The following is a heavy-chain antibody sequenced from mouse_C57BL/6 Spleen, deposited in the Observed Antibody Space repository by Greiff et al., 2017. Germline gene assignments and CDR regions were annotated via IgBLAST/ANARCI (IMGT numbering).Heavy chain of an antibody. CDR3: LYGSSPYYAMDY. J-gene: IGHJ4*01. V-gene: IGHV1-22*01. Sequence: EVMLVESGPELVKPGASVKMSCKASGYTFTDYNMHWVKQSHGKSLEWIGYINPNNGGTSYNQKFKGKATLTVNKSSSTAYMELRSLTSEDSAVYYCLYGSSPYYAMDYWGQGTSVTVSS. CDR1: GYTFTDYN. CDR2: INPNNGGT. D-gene: IGHD1-1*01.